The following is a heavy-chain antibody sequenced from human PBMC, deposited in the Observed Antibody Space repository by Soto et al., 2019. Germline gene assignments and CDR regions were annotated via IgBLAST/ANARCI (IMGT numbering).Heavy chain of an antibody. CDR2: INADNGNT. Sequence: GASVKVSCKASGYTFTSYAMHWVRQAPGQRLEWMGWINADNGNTKYAQKLQGRVTMTTDTSTSTAYMELRSLSSDDTAVYYCATSVLYRGFDIWGQGTMVTVSS. D-gene: IGHD2-8*01. CDR3: ATSVLYRGFDI. V-gene: IGHV1-3*01. J-gene: IGHJ3*02. CDR1: GYTFTSYA.